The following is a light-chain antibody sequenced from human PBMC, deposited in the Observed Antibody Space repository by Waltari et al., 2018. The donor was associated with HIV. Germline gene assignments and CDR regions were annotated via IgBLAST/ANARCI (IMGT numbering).Light chain of an antibody. J-gene: IGLJ2*01. CDR2: GVT. CDR3: CAYAGGLE. V-gene: IGLV2-14*03. CDR1: SSDIGGYGY. Sequence: QSALTQPASMSGSPGQSITISCTGTSSDIGGYGYVSWYQQHPGKVPKLILYGVTERPSGISSRFSGSKSGATASLTISGLQTEDEADYYCCAYAGGLEFGGGTKLTVL.